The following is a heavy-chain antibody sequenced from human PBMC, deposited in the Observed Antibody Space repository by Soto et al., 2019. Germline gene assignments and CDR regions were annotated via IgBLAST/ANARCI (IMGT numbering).Heavy chain of an antibody. Sequence: GASVKVSCKASGYTFTSYGISWVRQAPGQGLEWMGWISAYNGNTNYAQKLQGRVTMTTDTSTSTAYMELRSLRSDDTAVYYCARELYDFWSGSRVQMDVWGQGTTVTVSS. J-gene: IGHJ6*02. CDR2: ISAYNGNT. V-gene: IGHV1-18*04. CDR3: ARELYDFWSGSRVQMDV. D-gene: IGHD3-3*01. CDR1: GYTFTSYG.